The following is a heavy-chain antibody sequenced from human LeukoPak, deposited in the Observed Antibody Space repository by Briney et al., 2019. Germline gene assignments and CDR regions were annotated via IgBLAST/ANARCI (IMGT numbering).Heavy chain of an antibody. J-gene: IGHJ1*01. Sequence: GGSLRLSCAASGFTFSIYVMSWARQAPGKGLEWVSAISGSGGSTYYADSVKGRFTISRDNSKNTLYLQMNSLRAEDTAVYYCAKDNGYYPGYFQHWGQGTLVTVSS. CDR3: AKDNGYYPGYFQH. V-gene: IGHV3-23*01. CDR2: ISGSGGST. D-gene: IGHD3-22*01. CDR1: GFTFSIYV.